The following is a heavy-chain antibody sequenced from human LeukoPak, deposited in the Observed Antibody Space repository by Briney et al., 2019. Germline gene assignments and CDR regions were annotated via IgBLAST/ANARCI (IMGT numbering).Heavy chain of an antibody. D-gene: IGHD3-22*01. J-gene: IGHJ5*02. CDR3: ARASSPYYYDSSGYYGRGFDP. CDR2: IYYSGST. Sequence: SETLSLTCTVSGGSISSSSYYWGWIRQPPGKGLEWIGSIYYSGSTYYNPSLKSRVTISVDRSKNQFSLKLSSVTAADTAVYYCARASSPYYYDSSGYYGRGFDPWGQGTLVTVSS. V-gene: IGHV4-39*07. CDR1: GGSISSSSYY.